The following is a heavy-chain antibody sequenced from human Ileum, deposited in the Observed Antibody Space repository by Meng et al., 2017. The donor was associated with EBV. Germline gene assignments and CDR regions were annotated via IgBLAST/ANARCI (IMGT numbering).Heavy chain of an antibody. D-gene: IGHD1-26*01. CDR2: IYYSGST. CDR1: GGSVTSGSYY. J-gene: IGHJ4*02. V-gene: IGHV4-30-4*08. CDR3: ARSPYSGSALPFFDY. Sequence: HVQLQESSPGLVKPSETLSLTCTVSGGSVTSGSYYWSWIRQPSEKGLEWIGYIYYSGSTYYNPSLKSRVSISGDTSNKQFSLKLTSVTAADTAVYYCARSPYSGSALPFFDYWGQGSLVTVSS.